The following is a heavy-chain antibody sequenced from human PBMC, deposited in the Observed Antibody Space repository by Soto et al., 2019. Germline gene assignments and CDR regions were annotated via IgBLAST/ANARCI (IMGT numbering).Heavy chain of an antibody. CDR3: VATYGDYLDY. CDR2: IYPDDSDS. Sequence: GEPKKISRKGGGYKCTTYWIGWVRQMPGKGLEWMAIIYPDDSDSRYSPSFQGQVTISADKSISTAYLQWSSLKASDTAIYYCVATYGDYLDYWGQGTLVTVSS. CDR1: GYKCTTYW. D-gene: IGHD4-17*01. V-gene: IGHV5-51*01. J-gene: IGHJ4*02.